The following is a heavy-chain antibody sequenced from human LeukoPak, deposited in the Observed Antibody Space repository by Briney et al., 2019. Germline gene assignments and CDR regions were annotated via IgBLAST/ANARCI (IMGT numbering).Heavy chain of an antibody. Sequence: SETLSLTCTVSNGSIGFYYWSWIRQPPGKGLEWIGYIYYSGSTNYNPSLKSRVTISADTSKNQFSLKLSSVTAADTAVYYCARDRLDRYFDSRGAFDYWGQGTLVTVSS. J-gene: IGHJ4*02. CDR2: IYYSGST. CDR3: ARDRLDRYFDSRGAFDY. V-gene: IGHV4-59*01. CDR1: NGSIGFYY. D-gene: IGHD3-9*01.